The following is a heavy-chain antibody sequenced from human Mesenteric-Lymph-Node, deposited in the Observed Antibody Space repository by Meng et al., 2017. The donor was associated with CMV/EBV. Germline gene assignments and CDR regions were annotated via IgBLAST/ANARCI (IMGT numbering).Heavy chain of an antibody. J-gene: IGHJ3*02. Sequence: ASVKVSCKASGYTFTSYYMHWVRQAPGQGLEWIGIINPSGGSTSYAQKFQGRVTMTRDTSTSTVYMELSSLRSEDTAVYYCARSAGVAYCGGDCIKDDAFDIWGQGTMVTVSS. CDR1: GYTFTSYY. V-gene: IGHV1-46*01. D-gene: IGHD2-21*01. CDR3: ARSAGVAYCGGDCIKDDAFDI. CDR2: INPSGGST.